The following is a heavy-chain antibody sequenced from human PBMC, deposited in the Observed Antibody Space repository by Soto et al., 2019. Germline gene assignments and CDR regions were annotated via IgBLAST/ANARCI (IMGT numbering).Heavy chain of an antibody. D-gene: IGHD3-10*01. V-gene: IGHV1-18*01. CDR1: GYTFTSYG. Sequence: ASVKVSCKASGYTFTSYGISWVRQAPGQGLEWMGWISAYNGNTNYAQKLQGRVTMTTDTSTSTAYMELRSLRSDDTAVYYCAAQSSTYYYGSGVYAFDIWRQGTMVTVSS. J-gene: IGHJ3*02. CDR2: ISAYNGNT. CDR3: AAQSSTYYYGSGVYAFDI.